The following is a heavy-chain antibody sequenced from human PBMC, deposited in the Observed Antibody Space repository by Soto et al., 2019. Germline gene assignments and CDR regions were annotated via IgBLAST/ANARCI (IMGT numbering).Heavy chain of an antibody. J-gene: IGHJ5*02. V-gene: IGHV1-18*01. D-gene: IGHD6-13*01. CDR3: ARVEGVGYSSSWYWFDP. CDR2: ISAYNGNT. CDR1: GNTVNRSG. Sequence: KAYGNTVNRSGRRRVSKTPGQGLEWMGWISAYNGNTNYAQKLQGRVTMTTDTSTSTAYMELRSLRSDDTAVYYCARVEGVGYSSSWYWFDPWGQGTLVTVSS.